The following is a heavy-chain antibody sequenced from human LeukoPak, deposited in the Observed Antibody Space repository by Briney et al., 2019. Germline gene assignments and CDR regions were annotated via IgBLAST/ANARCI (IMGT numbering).Heavy chain of an antibody. V-gene: IGHV4-39*01. D-gene: IGHD2-15*01. J-gene: IGHJ5*01. CDR1: GVSISSSSNF. Sequence: SETLSLTCTVSGVSISSSSNFCGWIRQPPGKGLEWIGTFYYSGTTYYNPSLNSRVTISVDASKNQFSLKLTSVTAADTAVYYCATRPLGYCTGGSCHWFDSWGQGTLVTVSS. CDR3: ATRPLGYCTGGSCHWFDS. CDR2: FYYSGTT.